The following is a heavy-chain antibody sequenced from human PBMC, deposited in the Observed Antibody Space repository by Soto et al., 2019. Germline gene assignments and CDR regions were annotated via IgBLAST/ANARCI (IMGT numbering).Heavy chain of an antibody. D-gene: IGHD3-3*01. CDR2: ISSSGSTI. J-gene: IGHJ4*02. V-gene: IGHV3-11*01. CDR3: ARDHRSPYYDFWSGYYSDY. CDR1: GFTFSDYY. Sequence: QVQLVESGGGLVKPGGSLRLSCAASGFTFSDYYMSWIRQAPGKGLEWVSYISSSGSTIYYADSVKGRFTIARDNAKNSLYLKMNSLGAEDTAVYYCARDHRSPYYDFWSGYYSDYWGQGTLVTVSS.